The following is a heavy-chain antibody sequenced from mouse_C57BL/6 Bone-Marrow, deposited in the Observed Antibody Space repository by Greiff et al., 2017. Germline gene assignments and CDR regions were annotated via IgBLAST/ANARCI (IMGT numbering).Heavy chain of an antibody. D-gene: IGHD2-1*01. J-gene: IGHJ4*01. V-gene: IGHV1-64*01. CDR3: ARNYGNSYAMDY. CDR1: GYTFTSYW. CDR2: IHPNSGST. Sequence: QVQLQQPGAELVKPGASVKLSCKASGYTFTSYWMHWVKQRPGQGLEWIGMIHPNSGSTNYNEKFKSKATLTVDKSSSTAYMQLSSLTSEDSAVYYGARNYGNSYAMDYWGQGTSVTVSS.